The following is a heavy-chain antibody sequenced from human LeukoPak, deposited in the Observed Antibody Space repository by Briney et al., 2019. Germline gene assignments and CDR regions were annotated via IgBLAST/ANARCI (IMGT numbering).Heavy chain of an antibody. J-gene: IGHJ4*02. D-gene: IGHD3-3*01. CDR2: IYYSGST. Sequence: PSETLSLTCTVSGGSISSYYWSWIRQPPGKGLEWIGYIYYSGSTNYNPSPKSRVTISVDTSKNHFSLKLSSVTAAETGVYYCARGRYYDFWSGYYPFDYWGEGTLVTVSS. CDR1: GGSISSYY. V-gene: IGHV4-59*01. CDR3: ARGRYYDFWSGYYPFDY.